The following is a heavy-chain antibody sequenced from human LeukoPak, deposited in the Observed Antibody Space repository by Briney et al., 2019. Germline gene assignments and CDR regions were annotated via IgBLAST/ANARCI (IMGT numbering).Heavy chain of an antibody. J-gene: IGHJ6*02. V-gene: IGHV1-2*04. CDR2: INPNSGST. Sequence: ASVKLSCKASGYTFTGYYTHWVRQAPGQGLEWMGWINPNSGSTNYAQKFQGCVTMTRDTSISTAYMVLRRLRSDDTAVYSWEREHGDYDNYYYGMDVWGQGTMVTVSS. D-gene: IGHD4-17*01. CDR1: GYTFTGYY. CDR3: EREHGDYDNYYYGMDV.